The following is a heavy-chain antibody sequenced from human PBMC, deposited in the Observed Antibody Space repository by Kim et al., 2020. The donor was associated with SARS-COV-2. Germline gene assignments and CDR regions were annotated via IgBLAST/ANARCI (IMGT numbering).Heavy chain of an antibody. Sequence: ASVKVSCKASGYTFTTYAMHWVRQAPGQRLEWMGWINTDNGNTKYSQNFQGRVTITRDTSASTAYMDLSSLRSEDTAVYYCASDILTGRYSYGMDVWGQGTTVTVSS. V-gene: IGHV1-3*04. CDR3: ASDILTGRYSYGMDV. J-gene: IGHJ6*02. CDR1: GYTFTTYA. CDR2: INTDNGNT. D-gene: IGHD3-9*01.